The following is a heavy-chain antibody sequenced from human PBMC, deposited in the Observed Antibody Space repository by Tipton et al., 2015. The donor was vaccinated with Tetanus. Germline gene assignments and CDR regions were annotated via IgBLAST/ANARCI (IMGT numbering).Heavy chain of an antibody. D-gene: IGHD1-1*01. CDR2: IYPGDSDT. CDR3: ARHIQLERSLGYFDL. CDR1: GYSFTSYW. V-gene: IGHV5-51*01. J-gene: IGHJ2*01. Sequence: QLVQSGAEVKKPGESLKISCKGSGYSFTSYWIGWVRQMPGKGLEWMVIIYPGDSDTRYSPSFQGQVTISADKSISTAYLQWSSLKASDPAMYYCARHIQLERSLGYFDLWGRGTLVTVSS.